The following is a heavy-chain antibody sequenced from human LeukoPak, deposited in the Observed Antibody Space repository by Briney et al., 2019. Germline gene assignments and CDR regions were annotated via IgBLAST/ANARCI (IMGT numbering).Heavy chain of an antibody. Sequence: PGGSLRLSCAASGFTVSNNYMSWVRQAPGKGLEWVSVIYSGGSTYYADSVKGRFTISRDNSKNTLYLQMNSLRAEDTAVYYCAKVRAEYYDFWSGYYPTYYYYGMDVWGQGTTVTVSS. CDR2: IYSGGST. D-gene: IGHD3-3*01. J-gene: IGHJ6*02. CDR1: GFTVSNNY. CDR3: AKVRAEYYDFWSGYYPTYYYYGMDV. V-gene: IGHV3-53*05.